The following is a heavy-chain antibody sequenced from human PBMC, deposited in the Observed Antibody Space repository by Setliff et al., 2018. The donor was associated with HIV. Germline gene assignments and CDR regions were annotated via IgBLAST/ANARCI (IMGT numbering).Heavy chain of an antibody. J-gene: IGHJ4*02. CDR2: MSASGSA. D-gene: IGHD3-10*01. Sequence: PSETLSLTCTVSGPPIDVGSFFWTWIRQSAGRGLEWIGHMSASGSAKYNPTLQSRVTLSVDPSNNQFSLNLTSVTAADTAVYYCARRSSGSSYRFFNYWCLGSLVTVSS. CDR3: ARRSSGSSYRFFNY. CDR1: GPPIDVGSFF. V-gene: IGHV4-61*09.